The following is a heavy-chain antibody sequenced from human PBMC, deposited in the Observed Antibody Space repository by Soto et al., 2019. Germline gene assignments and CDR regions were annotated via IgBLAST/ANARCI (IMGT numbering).Heavy chain of an antibody. Sequence: ASVKVSCKASGGTFSSYAISWVRQAPGQGLEWMGGIIPIFGTANYAQKFQGRVTITADESTSTAYMGLSSLRSEDTAVYYCARDLQYSSSSGNRVLYYYGMDVWGQGTTVTVSS. V-gene: IGHV1-69*13. J-gene: IGHJ6*02. CDR2: IIPIFGTA. D-gene: IGHD6-6*01. CDR3: ARDLQYSSSSGNRVLYYYGMDV. CDR1: GGTFSSYA.